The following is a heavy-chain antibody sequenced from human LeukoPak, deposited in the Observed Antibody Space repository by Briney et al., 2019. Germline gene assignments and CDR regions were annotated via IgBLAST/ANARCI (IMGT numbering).Heavy chain of an antibody. CDR3: ARDSGIVVVPAALRLNWFDP. D-gene: IGHD2-2*01. V-gene: IGHV4-38-2*02. CDR1: GYSISSGYY. CDR2: IYHSGST. Sequence: SETLSLTCTVSGYSISSGYYWGWIRQPPGKGLEWIGSIYHSGSTYYNPSLKSRVTISVDTSKNQFSLKLSSVTAADTAVYYCARDSGIVVVPAALRLNWFDPWGQGTLVTVSS. J-gene: IGHJ5*02.